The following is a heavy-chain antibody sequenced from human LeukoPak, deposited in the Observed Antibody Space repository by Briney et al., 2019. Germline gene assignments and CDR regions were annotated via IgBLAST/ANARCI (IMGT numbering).Heavy chain of an antibody. V-gene: IGHV4-59*05. J-gene: IGHJ4*02. CDR3: ARLFGQYYFDY. CDR2: IYYSGST. D-gene: IGHD2-21*01. CDR1: GGSISSYY. Sequence: PSETLSLTCTVSGGSISSYYWSWIRQPPGKGLEWIGSIYYSGSTYYNPSLKSRVTISVDTSKNQFSLKLSSVTAADTAVYYCARLFGQYYFDYWGQGTLVTVSS.